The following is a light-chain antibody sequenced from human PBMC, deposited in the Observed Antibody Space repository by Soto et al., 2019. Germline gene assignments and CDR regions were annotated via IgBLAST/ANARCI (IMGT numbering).Light chain of an antibody. J-gene: IGKJ3*01. V-gene: IGKV1-27*01. CDR2: AAS. Sequence: DIQMTQSPPSLSASIGDRVTITCRASKDISDYLAWYQQKPGKVPNLLIYAASTLQSGVPSRFSGSGSGTEFTLTISSLQSEDVASYYCQRYGGTPYTFGPGTKVDIK. CDR3: QRYGGTPYT. CDR1: KDISDY.